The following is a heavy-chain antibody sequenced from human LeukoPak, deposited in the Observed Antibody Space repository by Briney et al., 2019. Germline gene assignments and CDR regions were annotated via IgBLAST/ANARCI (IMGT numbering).Heavy chain of an antibody. Sequence: GASVKVSCKASEYSFTDYYLHWVRQAPGQGLEWMGWINPDSGGTDYAQNFQGRVTMTRDTSISTAYMELSRLRSDDTPVYYCARGYYYGSGSHKGLRENWFDPWGQGTLVTVSS. D-gene: IGHD3-10*01. V-gene: IGHV1-2*02. CDR3: ARGYYYGSGSHKGLRENWFDP. CDR2: INPDSGGT. J-gene: IGHJ5*02. CDR1: EYSFTDYY.